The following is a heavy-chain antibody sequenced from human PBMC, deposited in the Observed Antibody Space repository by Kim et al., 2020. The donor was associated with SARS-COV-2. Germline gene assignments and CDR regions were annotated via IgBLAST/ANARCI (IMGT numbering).Heavy chain of an antibody. CDR2: IYYSGST. D-gene: IGHD6-19*01. CDR1: GGSISSSSYY. CDR3: ARLSWGAVAGGDVDY. J-gene: IGHJ4*02. Sequence: SETLSLTCTVSGGSISSSSYYWGWIRQPPGKGLEWIGSIYYSGSTYYNPSLKSRVTISVDTSKNQFSLKLSSVTAADTAVYYCARLSWGAVAGGDVDYWGQGTLVTVSS. V-gene: IGHV4-39*01.